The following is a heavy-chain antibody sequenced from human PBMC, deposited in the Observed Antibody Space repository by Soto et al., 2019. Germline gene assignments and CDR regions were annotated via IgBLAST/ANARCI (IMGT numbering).Heavy chain of an antibody. CDR2: IYAGGST. V-gene: IGHV3-66*01. J-gene: IGHJ3*02. Sequence: PGESLKISCATSGFTVSNIYVTWVRQAPGKGLEWVSVIYAGGSTYYADSVKGRFTLSRDNFKTTFYLQMNNLRPEDTAVYYCATSWLTTRAFDIWGQGTSVTVSS. CDR3: ATSWLTTRAFDI. CDR1: GFTVSNIY. D-gene: IGHD5-18*01.